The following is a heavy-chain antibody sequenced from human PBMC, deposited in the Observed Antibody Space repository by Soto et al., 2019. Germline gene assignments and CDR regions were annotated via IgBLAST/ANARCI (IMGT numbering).Heavy chain of an antibody. CDR1: GGSISSYY. V-gene: IGHV4-59*01. D-gene: IGHD6-13*01. J-gene: IGHJ5*02. CDR2: IYYSGST. Sequence: SETLSLTCTVSGGSISSYYWSWIQQPPGKGLEWIGYIYYSGSTNYNPSLKSRVTISVDTSKNQFSLKLSSVTAADTAVYYCARCIIAAAGTPPWFDPWGQGTLVTVSS. CDR3: ARCIIAAAGTPPWFDP.